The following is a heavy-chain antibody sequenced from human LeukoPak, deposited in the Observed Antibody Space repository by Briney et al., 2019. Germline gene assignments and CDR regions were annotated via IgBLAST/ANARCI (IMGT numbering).Heavy chain of an antibody. J-gene: IGHJ4*02. D-gene: IGHD3-16*02. CDR2: ISSSGNTI. Sequence: GGSLRLSCAASGFTFSDYYMSWIRQAPGKGLEWVSYISSSGNTIYYADSVKGRFTISRDNAKNSLYLQMNSLRAEDTAVYYCARAGYDYVWGSYRLTDFDYWGQGTLVTVSS. V-gene: IGHV3-11*01. CDR3: ARAGYDYVWGSYRLTDFDY. CDR1: GFTFSDYY.